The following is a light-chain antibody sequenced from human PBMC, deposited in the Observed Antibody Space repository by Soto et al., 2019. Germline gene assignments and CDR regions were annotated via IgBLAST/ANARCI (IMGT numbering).Light chain of an antibody. Sequence: QSVLTQPPSASGTPGQRVTTSCPGSSSNIGSNTVNWYQQLPGTAPKLLIYSNNQRPSGVPDRFSGSKSGTSASLAISGLQSEDEADYYCAAWDDSLNGFYVFGTGTKVTVL. CDR1: SSNIGSNT. V-gene: IGLV1-44*01. CDR2: SNN. CDR3: AAWDDSLNGFYV. J-gene: IGLJ1*01.